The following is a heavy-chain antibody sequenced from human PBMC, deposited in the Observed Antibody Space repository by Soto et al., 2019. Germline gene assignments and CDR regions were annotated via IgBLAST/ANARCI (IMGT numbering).Heavy chain of an antibody. V-gene: IGHV4-30-2*01. CDR2: TYHSGST. CDR3: VRVPGP. CDR1: GDTIITGGYT. J-gene: IGHJ5*02. Sequence: SETLSLTCDVSGDTIITGGYTWAWIRQPPGKALEWIGHTYHSGSTYYNPSLKSRVTISVDRSKNQFSLKLSSVTAADTAVYYCVRVPGPWGQGTLVTVSS.